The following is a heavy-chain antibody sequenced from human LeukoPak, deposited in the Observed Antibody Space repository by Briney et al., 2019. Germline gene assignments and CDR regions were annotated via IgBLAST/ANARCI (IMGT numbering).Heavy chain of an antibody. CDR1: GFTVSSNY. CDR3: AREGGGYCSGGSCYAYYYYGMDV. V-gene: IGHV3-53*01. D-gene: IGHD2-15*01. Sequence: GGSLRLSCAASGFTVSSNYMSWVHQAPGKGLEWVSVIYSGGSTYYADSVKGRFTISRDNSKNTLYLQMNSLRAEDTAVYYCAREGGGYCSGGSCYAYYYYGMDVWGQGTTVTVSS. CDR2: IYSGGST. J-gene: IGHJ6*02.